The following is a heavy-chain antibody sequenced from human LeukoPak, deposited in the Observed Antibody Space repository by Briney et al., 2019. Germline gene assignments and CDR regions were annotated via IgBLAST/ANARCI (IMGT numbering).Heavy chain of an antibody. D-gene: IGHD6-6*01. Sequence: GESLKISCKGSGYSFTSYWIGWVRQMPGKGLEWMGIIYPGDSDTRYSPSFQGQVTISADKSISTAYLQWSSLKASDTAMYYCAGVFSRSSSSDAFDIWGQGTMVTVSS. CDR3: AGVFSRSSSSDAFDI. J-gene: IGHJ3*02. V-gene: IGHV5-51*01. CDR1: GYSFTSYW. CDR2: IYPGDSDT.